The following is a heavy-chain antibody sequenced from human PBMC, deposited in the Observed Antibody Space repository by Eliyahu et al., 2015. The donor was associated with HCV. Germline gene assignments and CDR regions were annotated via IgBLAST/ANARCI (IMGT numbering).Heavy chain of an antibody. CDR2: IKSKTDGGTT. CDR3: TTGVIMVQGVKQHAS. Sequence: EVQLVESGGGLVKPGGSLRLSCAASGFTFSNAWMSWVRQAPGKGLEWVGRIKSKTDGGTTDYAAPVKGRFTISRDDSKNTLYLQMNSLKTEDTAVYYCTTGVIMVQGVKQHASWGQGTLVTVSS. CDR1: GFTFSNAW. V-gene: IGHV3-15*01. J-gene: IGHJ4*02. D-gene: IGHD3-10*01.